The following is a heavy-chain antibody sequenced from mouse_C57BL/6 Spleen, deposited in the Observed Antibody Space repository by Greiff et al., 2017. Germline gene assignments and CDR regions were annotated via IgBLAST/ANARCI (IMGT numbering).Heavy chain of an antibody. Sequence: VKLMESGAELVRPGTSVKVSCKASGYAFTNYLIEWVKQRPGQGLEWIGVINPGSGGTNYNEKFKGKATLTADKSSSTAYMQLSSLTSEDSAVYFCAREEDSSGYWFAYWGQGTLVTVSA. CDR3: AREEDSSGYWFAY. CDR2: INPGSGGT. J-gene: IGHJ3*01. D-gene: IGHD3-2*02. V-gene: IGHV1-54*01. CDR1: GYAFTNYL.